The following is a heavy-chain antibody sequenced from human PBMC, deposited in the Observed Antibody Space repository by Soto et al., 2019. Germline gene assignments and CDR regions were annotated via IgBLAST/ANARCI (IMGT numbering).Heavy chain of an antibody. D-gene: IGHD6-13*01. V-gene: IGHV6-1*01. CDR3: ARDRIAAAGTDYYYYHGMDV. J-gene: IGHJ6*02. Sequence: SQTLSLPCAISGDNVSSNSAPWNWIRQSPSRGLEWLGRTYYRSKWYNDYAVSVKSRITITPDTSKNQLSLQLNSVTPEDTAVYYCARDRIAAAGTDYYYYHGMDVWGQGTTVTVSS. CDR2: TYYRSKWYN. CDR1: GDNVSSNSAP.